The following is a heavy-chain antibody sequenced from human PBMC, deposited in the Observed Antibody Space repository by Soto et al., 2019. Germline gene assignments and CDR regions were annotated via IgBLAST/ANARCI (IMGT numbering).Heavy chain of an antibody. Sequence: SCKASGYTFTSYAMHWVRQAPGKGLGWVAVISSDGSEKYYLDSVRDRFTISRDNSKNTLYLQMNNLRPEDTAMYYCANSWTTLTTGFDFWGQGALVTVSS. J-gene: IGHJ4*02. CDR3: ANSWTTLTTGFDF. V-gene: IGHV3-30*18. CDR1: GYTFTSYA. CDR2: ISSDGSEK. D-gene: IGHD4-17*01.